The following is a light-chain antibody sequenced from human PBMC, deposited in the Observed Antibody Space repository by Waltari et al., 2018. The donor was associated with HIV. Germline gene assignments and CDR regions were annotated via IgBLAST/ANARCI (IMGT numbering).Light chain of an antibody. J-gene: IGLJ1*01. CDR2: KEN. CDR1: ALPKQY. CDR3: QSADSSGTYPDV. V-gene: IGLV3-25*03. Sequence: SYELTQPPSVSVSPGQTARITCSGDALPKQYAYWYQQKPGKAPVLVIYKENERPSGSPERFSGSSSGTTVTLTISGVQTEDEADYYCQSADSSGTYPDVFGTGTKVTVL.